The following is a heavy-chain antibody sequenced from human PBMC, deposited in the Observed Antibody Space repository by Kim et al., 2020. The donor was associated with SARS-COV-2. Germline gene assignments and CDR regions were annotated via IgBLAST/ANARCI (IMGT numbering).Heavy chain of an antibody. Sequence: SETLSLTCAVYGGSFSGYYWSWIRQPPGKGLEWIGEINHSGSTNYNPSLKSRVTISVDTSKNQFSLKLSCVTAADTAVYYCARAGRQWLVRPIFYYFDYWGQGTLVTVSS. CDR2: INHSGST. J-gene: IGHJ4*02. CDR1: GGSFSGYY. V-gene: IGHV4-34*01. D-gene: IGHD6-19*01. CDR3: ARAGRQWLVRPIFYYFDY.